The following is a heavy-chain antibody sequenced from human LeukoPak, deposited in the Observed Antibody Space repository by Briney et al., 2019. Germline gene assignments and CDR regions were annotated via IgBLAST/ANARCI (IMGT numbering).Heavy chain of an antibody. CDR1: GFTFSSYS. Sequence: GGSLRLSCAASGFTFSSYSMNWVRQAPGKGLEWVSYISSSSSTIYYADSVKGRFTISRDNAKNSLYLQMNSLRAEDTAVYYCARDLGFVNSDAFDIWGQGTMVTVSS. CDR3: ARDLGFVNSDAFDI. V-gene: IGHV3-48*04. J-gene: IGHJ3*02. D-gene: IGHD3-10*01. CDR2: ISSSSSTI.